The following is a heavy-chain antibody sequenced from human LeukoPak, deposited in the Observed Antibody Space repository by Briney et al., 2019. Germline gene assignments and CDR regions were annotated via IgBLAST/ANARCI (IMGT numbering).Heavy chain of an antibody. CDR1: GFTFKTAW. Sequence: GGSLRLSCAASGFTFKTAWMSWVRQTPEKGLEWVANIKQDASEKYYVDSVKGRFTISRDNAKNSLYLQMHSLRAEDTAVYYCARDLLAVAAMGVALDYWGQGTLVTVSS. CDR2: IKQDASEK. CDR3: ARDLLAVAAMGVALDY. V-gene: IGHV3-7*01. D-gene: IGHD6-19*01. J-gene: IGHJ4*02.